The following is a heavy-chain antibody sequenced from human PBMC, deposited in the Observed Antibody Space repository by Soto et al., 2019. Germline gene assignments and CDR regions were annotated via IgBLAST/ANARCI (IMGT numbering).Heavy chain of an antibody. D-gene: IGHD6-19*01. CDR3: ARYFRGSGRYFFDY. Sequence: GGSLRPSFVPSGFSSITSIMGWFRKSPGTGLEWVANINQDGVGTYYVDSVEGRFTISRDNAKDSLYLQMNSLRGEDTAVYYCARYFRGSGRYFFDYWGQGTLVTVSS. V-gene: IGHV3-7*03. J-gene: IGHJ4*02. CDR2: INQDGVGT. CDR1: GFSSITSI.